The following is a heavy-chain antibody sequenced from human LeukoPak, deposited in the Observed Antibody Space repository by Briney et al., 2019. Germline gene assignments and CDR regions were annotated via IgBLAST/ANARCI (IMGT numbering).Heavy chain of an antibody. CDR3: AKDPRYCSGGSCYSADYFDY. D-gene: IGHD2-15*01. J-gene: IGHJ4*02. Sequence: GGSLRLSCAASGFTVSSNYMSWVRQAPGKGLEWVAVISYDGSNKYYADSVKGRFTISRDNSKNTLYLQMNSLRAEDTAVYYCAKDPRYCSGGSCYSADYFDYWGQGTLVTVSS. CDR1: GFTVSSNY. V-gene: IGHV3-30*18. CDR2: ISYDGSNK.